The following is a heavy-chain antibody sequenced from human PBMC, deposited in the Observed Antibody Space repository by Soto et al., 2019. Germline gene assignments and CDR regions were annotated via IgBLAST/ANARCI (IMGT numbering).Heavy chain of an antibody. CDR1: GFTFSSYS. D-gene: IGHD2-15*01. CDR2: TGYDGSKK. V-gene: IGHV3-30-3*01. CDR3: ARGEGYCSGGTCYRYFDY. J-gene: IGHJ4*02. Sequence: QVQLVEYGGGVVQPGRSLRLSCAASGFTFSSYSMHWVRQAPGKGLEWVAVTGYDGSKKYYADSVKGRFTISRDNSKNTLDLQMDSLRTEDTAVYYCARGEGYCSGGTCYRYFDYWGQGALVTVSS.